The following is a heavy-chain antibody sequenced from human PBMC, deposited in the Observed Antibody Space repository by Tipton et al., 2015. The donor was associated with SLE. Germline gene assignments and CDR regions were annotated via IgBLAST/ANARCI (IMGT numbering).Heavy chain of an antibody. D-gene: IGHD6-19*01. J-gene: IGHJ4*02. V-gene: IGHV3-23*01. CDR3: AKEFVGGWPFDY. CDR1: GFTFSTYA. CDR2: ISGRGDNT. Sequence: GSLRLSCSASGFTFSTYAMSWIRQTPGKGLEWFSGISGRGDNTKYADSVKGRFTISRDNSKNTLYLQMSSLRAEDTAIYYCAKEFVGGWPFDYWGRESWSPSPQ.